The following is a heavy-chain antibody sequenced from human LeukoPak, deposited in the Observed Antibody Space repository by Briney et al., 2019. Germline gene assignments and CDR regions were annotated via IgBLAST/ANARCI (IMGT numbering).Heavy chain of an antibody. CDR3: ATDASYYGDYDGAFDI. D-gene: IGHD4-17*01. CDR2: INPSGGST. Sequence: ASVKVSCKASGYTFTSYYMHWVRQAPGQGLEWMGIINPSGGSTSYAQKFQGRVTMTRDMSTSTVYMELSSLRSEDTAVYYCATDASYYGDYDGAFDIWGQGTMVTVSS. J-gene: IGHJ3*02. V-gene: IGHV1-46*01. CDR1: GYTFTSYY.